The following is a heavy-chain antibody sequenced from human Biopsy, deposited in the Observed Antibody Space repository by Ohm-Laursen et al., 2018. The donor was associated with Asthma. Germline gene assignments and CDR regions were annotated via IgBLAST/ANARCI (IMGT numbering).Heavy chain of an antibody. CDR2: ILFDGRKI. CDR1: GFNFHNYG. J-gene: IGHJ4*02. V-gene: IGHV3-30*18. D-gene: IGHD6-13*01. CDR3: AKDRVAGRSYYFDY. Sequence: SLRLSCAAPGFNFHNYGMNWVLRAPGKGLEWVAQILFDGRKINYPDSVKGRFTISRDNSKNMVYLQMNSLRPEDTAVYYCAKDRVAGRSYYFDYWGQGSLVSVSS.